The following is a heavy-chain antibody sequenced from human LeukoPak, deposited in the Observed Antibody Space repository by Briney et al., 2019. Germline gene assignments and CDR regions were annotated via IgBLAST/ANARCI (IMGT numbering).Heavy chain of an antibody. CDR3: ARLRWPRGGRSSFDY. V-gene: IGHV5-51*01. J-gene: IGHJ4*02. Sequence: GESLKISCKGSGYSFTSYWIGWVRQMPRKGLEWMGIVNPDDSDTIYSPSFQGQVTISADESITTAYLQWSSLKASDTAMYYCARLRWPRGGRSSFDYWGQGALVTVSS. CDR2: VNPDDSDT. D-gene: IGHD3-10*01. CDR1: GYSFTSYW.